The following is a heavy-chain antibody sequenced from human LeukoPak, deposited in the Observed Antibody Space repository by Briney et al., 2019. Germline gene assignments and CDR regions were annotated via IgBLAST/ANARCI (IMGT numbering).Heavy chain of an antibody. CDR1: GFTFSGYS. J-gene: IGHJ6*03. D-gene: IGHD3-9*01. Sequence: PGGPLRLSCVASGFTFSGYSMNWVRQAPGKGLEWVSLITTTSSYIYYADSVKGRFTISRDNAKNSLYLQMNSLRAEDTAVYYCARVLTGYSYYYYYYMDVWGKGTTVTVSS. CDR2: ITTTSSYI. V-gene: IGHV3-21*01. CDR3: ARVLTGYSYYYYYYMDV.